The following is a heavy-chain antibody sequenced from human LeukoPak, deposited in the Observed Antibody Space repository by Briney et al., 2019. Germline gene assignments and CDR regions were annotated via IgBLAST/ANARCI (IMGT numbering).Heavy chain of an antibody. J-gene: IGHJ6*02. Sequence: GRSLRLSCAASGFTFSSYAMHWVRQTPGKGLDWVAVISHDGSDKFYAGSVKGRFTISRDNSKNTLYLQMNSLRAEDTAVYYCVREVSWLQGYGMDVWGQGTTVTVSS. CDR3: VREVSWLQGYGMDV. CDR1: GFTFSSYA. D-gene: IGHD5-18*01. CDR2: ISHDGSDK. V-gene: IGHV3-30-3*01.